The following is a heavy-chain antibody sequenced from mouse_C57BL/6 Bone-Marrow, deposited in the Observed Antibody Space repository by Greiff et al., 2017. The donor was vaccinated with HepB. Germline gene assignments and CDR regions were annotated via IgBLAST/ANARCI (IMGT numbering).Heavy chain of an antibody. J-gene: IGHJ2*01. CDR1: GYSITSCYY. CDR3: ARAITTVVAN. V-gene: IGHV3-6*01. Sequence: VQLQQSGPGLVKPSQSLSLTCSVTGYSITSCYYWNWIRQFPGNKLEWMGYISYDGSNNYNPSLKNRISITRDTSKNQFFLKLNSVTTEDTATYYCARAITTVVANWGQGTTLTVSS. CDR2: ISYDGSN. D-gene: IGHD1-1*01.